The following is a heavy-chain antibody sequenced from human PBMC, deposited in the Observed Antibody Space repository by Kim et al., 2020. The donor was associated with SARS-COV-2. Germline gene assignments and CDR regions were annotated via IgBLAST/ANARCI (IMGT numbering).Heavy chain of an antibody. CDR3: VRGGAGSFDY. Sequence: GGSLRLSCAASGFTFSSHWIHWVRQAPGKGLVWVSQINNDGTGTIYADSVKGRFTISRDNAKNIVYLQMNGLRGEDTAMYYCVRGGAGSFDYWGQGTLVT. CDR1: GFTFSSHW. V-gene: IGHV3-74*01. J-gene: IGHJ4*02. CDR2: INNDGTGT. D-gene: IGHD3-10*01.